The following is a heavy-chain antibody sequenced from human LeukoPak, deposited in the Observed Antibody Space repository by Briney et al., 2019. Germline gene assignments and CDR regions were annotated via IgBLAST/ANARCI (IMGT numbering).Heavy chain of an antibody. CDR3: ARDSHYGSGQGMDY. CDR2: IKQDGSEK. Sequence: QTGGSLRLSCAASGFTFNSYFMSWVRQAPGKGLEWVANIKQDGSEKYYADSVRGRFSISRDNAKNSLYLQLSSLRAEDTAVYYCARDSHYGSGQGMDYWGQGTLVTVSS. J-gene: IGHJ4*02. CDR1: GFTFNSYF. V-gene: IGHV3-7*01. D-gene: IGHD3-10*01.